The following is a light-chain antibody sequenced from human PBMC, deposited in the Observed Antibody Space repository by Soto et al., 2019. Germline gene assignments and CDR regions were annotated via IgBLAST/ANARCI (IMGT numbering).Light chain of an antibody. CDR2: DAS. J-gene: IGKJ5*01. CDR3: QQYDNLPIT. Sequence: DIQMTQSPSSMSASVGDRVTITCQASQDISSYLNWYQQKPGKAPKLLIYDASNLETGVPSRFSGSGSGTDFTFTISSLQPEDIATYYCQQYDNLPITFGQGTRLEI. CDR1: QDISSY. V-gene: IGKV1-33*01.